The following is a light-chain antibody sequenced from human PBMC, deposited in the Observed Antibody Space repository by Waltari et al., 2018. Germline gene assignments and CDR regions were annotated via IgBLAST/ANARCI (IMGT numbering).Light chain of an antibody. CDR1: HRVDHY. CDR3: QQSHTTPWT. J-gene: IGKJ1*01. CDR2: GAA. Sequence: DIQMTQSPSSLSASVGDTVTITCRASHRVDHYLNWYQQRTGKAPKLLIYGAANLQSGVPSRFSGSGSGTDFTLIIRSLQSEDSATYFCQQSHTTPWTFGLGTRVEVK. V-gene: IGKV1-39*01.